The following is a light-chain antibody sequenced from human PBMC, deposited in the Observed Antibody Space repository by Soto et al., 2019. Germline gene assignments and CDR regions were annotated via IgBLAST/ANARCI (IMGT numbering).Light chain of an antibody. CDR3: ASYVGSNNLI. CDR2: EVS. J-gene: IGLJ2*01. CDR1: SSDVGGYNY. V-gene: IGLV2-14*01. Sequence: QSALTQPASVSGSPGQSITISCTGTSSDVGGYNYVSWYQQHPGKAPKLMIYEVSNRPSGVSNRFSGSKSGNTASLTVSGLQPDDEADYYCASYVGSNNLIFGGGTKVTVL.